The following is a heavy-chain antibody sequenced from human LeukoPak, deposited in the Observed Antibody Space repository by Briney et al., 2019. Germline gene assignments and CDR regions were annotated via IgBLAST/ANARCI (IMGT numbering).Heavy chain of an antibody. V-gene: IGHV3-30*18. CDR3: AKGDAFDI. J-gene: IGHJ3*02. Sequence: GGSLRLSCAASGFTFSSYGMHWVRQAPGKGLEWVAVISYDGSNKYYADSVKGRFTISRDNSKNTLYLQMNSLRAGDTAVYYCAKGDAFDIWGQGTMVTVSS. CDR2: ISYDGSNK. CDR1: GFTFSSYG.